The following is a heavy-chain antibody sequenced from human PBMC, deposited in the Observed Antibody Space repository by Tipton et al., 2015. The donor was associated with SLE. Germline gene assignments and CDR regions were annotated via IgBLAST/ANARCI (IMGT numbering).Heavy chain of an antibody. J-gene: IGHJ3*02. Sequence: TLSLTCTVSGGSISSHYWSWIRQPPGKGLELIGYIYYSGSTNYNPSLKSRVTISVDTSKNQFSLKLSSVTAADTAVYYCARGSGWYAGSAFDIWGQGTMVTVSS. CDR2: IYYSGST. CDR1: GGSISSHY. D-gene: IGHD6-19*01. CDR3: ARGSGWYAGSAFDI. V-gene: IGHV4-59*11.